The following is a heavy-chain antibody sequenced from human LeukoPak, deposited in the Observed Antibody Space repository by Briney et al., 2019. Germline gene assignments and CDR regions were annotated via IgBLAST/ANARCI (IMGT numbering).Heavy chain of an antibody. CDR1: GGSFSGYY. CDR3: ARADYVWGSYRYTTFDY. J-gene: IGHJ4*02. D-gene: IGHD3-16*02. Sequence: SETLSLTCAVYGGSFSGYYWSWIRQPPGKGLEWFGEINHSGSTNYNPSLKSRVTISVDTSKNQFSLKLSSVTAADTAVYYCARADYVWGSYRYTTFDYWGQGTLVTVSS. V-gene: IGHV4-34*01. CDR2: INHSGST.